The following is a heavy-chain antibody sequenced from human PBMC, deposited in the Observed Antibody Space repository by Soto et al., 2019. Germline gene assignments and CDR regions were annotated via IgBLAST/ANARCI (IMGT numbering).Heavy chain of an antibody. CDR3: ARRLTNPTAIIGRTELDY. J-gene: IGHJ4*02. V-gene: IGHV5-10-1*01. CDR1: GYSFTSYW. Sequence: GESLKISCQASGYSFTSYWITCVRQVPGKGLEWMGMVAPSDSYANYSPSFHGHVTISADKSISTAYLQWSRLEASDTAMYFCARRLTNPTAIIGRTELDYWGQGTMVTVSS. D-gene: IGHD1-20*01. CDR2: VAPSDSYA.